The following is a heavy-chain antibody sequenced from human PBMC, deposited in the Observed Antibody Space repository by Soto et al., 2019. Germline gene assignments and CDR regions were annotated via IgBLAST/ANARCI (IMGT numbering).Heavy chain of an antibody. CDR1: GYRITSYG. D-gene: IGHD2-15*01. Sequence: ASVKASCEACGYRITSYGISWVPQAPAQGLEWMGWISAYNGNTNYAQKLKGRVTMTTDTSTSTAYMELRSLRSDDTAVYYCARDGAVVVAATRFGNFDYWGQGTLVTVSS. CDR2: ISAYNGNT. J-gene: IGHJ4*02. V-gene: IGHV1-18*01. CDR3: ARDGAVVVAATRFGNFDY.